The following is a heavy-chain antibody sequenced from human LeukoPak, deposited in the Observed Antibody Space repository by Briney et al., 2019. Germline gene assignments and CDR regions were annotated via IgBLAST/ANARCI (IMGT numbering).Heavy chain of an antibody. D-gene: IGHD6-13*01. V-gene: IGHV4-39*07. CDR2: IYYSGST. CDR3: ARVGAAAGNMGYYYMDV. CDR1: GGSISSSSYY. Sequence: SETLSLTCTVSGGSISSSSYYWGWIRQPPGKGLEWIGSIYYSGSTYYNPSLKSRVTISVDTSKNQFSLKLNSVTAADTAVYYCARVGAAAGNMGYYYMDVWGKGTTVTISS. J-gene: IGHJ6*03.